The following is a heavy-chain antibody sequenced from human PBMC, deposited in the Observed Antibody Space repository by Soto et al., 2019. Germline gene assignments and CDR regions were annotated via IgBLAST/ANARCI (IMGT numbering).Heavy chain of an antibody. J-gene: IGHJ4*02. CDR2: IIPIFGTA. D-gene: IGHD5-12*01. CDR3: ARGTLEGIGGYDVGNY. Sequence: VQLVQSGAEVKKPGSSVKVSCKASGGTFSSYAISWWRRAPGQGLGWMGGIIPIFGTANYAQKFQGRVTITADESTSTAYMELSSLRSEDTAVYYCARGTLEGIGGYDVGNYWGQGTLVTVSS. V-gene: IGHV1-69*01. CDR1: GGTFSSYA.